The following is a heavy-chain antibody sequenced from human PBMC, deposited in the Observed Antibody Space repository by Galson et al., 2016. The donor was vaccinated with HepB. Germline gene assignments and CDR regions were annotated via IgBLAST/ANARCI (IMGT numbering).Heavy chain of an antibody. CDR3: ARTGGYYETSGYSFDY. V-gene: IGHV4-59*01. CDR2: VYFSGRT. Sequence: SETLSLTCNISGGSINNSYWTWIRQPPGRGLEWIGHVYFSGRTDYNPSLKGRVTISLDSSKNHFSLRLISVTAADTALYFCARTGGYYETSGYSFDYWGRGTLVTVAS. J-gene: IGHJ4*02. D-gene: IGHD3-22*01. CDR1: GGSINNSY.